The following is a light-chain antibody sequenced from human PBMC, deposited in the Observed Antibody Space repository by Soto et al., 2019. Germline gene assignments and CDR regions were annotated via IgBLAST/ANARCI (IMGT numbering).Light chain of an antibody. V-gene: IGKV3-11*01. CDR3: QQRSNWPPS. Sequence: ENVLTQSPGTLSLSPGERATLYCRASQSVSSSYLAWYQQKPGQAPRLLIYDASNRATGIPARFSGSGSGTDFTLTISSLEPEDFAVYYCQQRSNWPPSFGQGTRLEIK. J-gene: IGKJ5*01. CDR2: DAS. CDR1: QSVSSSY.